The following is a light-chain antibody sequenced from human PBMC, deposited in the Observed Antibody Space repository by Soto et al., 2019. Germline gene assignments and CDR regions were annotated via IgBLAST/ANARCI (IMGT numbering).Light chain of an antibody. CDR2: ETS. Sequence: DVQMTQSPSAMSASVGDRVTIACRASQDISRFVAWFQHKPGRAPERLIYETSNLQPGVPSRFSGSGSGTEFTPAISGLQPEDFATYYCLQHNTYPYTFGQGTKVDIK. CDR1: QDISRF. CDR3: LQHNTYPYT. V-gene: IGKV1-17*03. J-gene: IGKJ2*01.